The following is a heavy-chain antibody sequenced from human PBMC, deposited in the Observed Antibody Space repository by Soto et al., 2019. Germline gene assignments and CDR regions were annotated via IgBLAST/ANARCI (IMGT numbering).Heavy chain of an antibody. V-gene: IGHV1-3*04. CDR2: ISTGTGNT. CDR3: ARKGINAGIRPWGDAFDI. J-gene: IGHJ3*02. CDR1: GYTSTGYV. D-gene: IGHD3-10*01. Sequence: QVQLVQSGAEVKKPGDSVKISCEASGYTSTGYVMHWVRQAPGQRPEWMGWISTGTGNTRSSQRFQGRVTFTGDASASTFYMGLSSLTFEDTAVYYCARKGINAGIRPWGDAFDIWGQGTMVTVSS.